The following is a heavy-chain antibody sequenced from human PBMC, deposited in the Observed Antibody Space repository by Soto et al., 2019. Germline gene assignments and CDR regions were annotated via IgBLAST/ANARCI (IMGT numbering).Heavy chain of an antibody. CDR1: GYTCTVYY. V-gene: IGHV1-2*02. CDR2: INPNSGGT. D-gene: IGHD3-22*01. Sequence: SVQVSFKASGYTCTVYYMHGGLQSPLQGLEWMGWINPNSGGTNYAQKFQGRVTMTRDTSISTAYMELSRLRSDDTAVYYCAKTYYYDSSRGPFDYWGQGTLVTVSS. J-gene: IGHJ4*02. CDR3: AKTYYYDSSRGPFDY.